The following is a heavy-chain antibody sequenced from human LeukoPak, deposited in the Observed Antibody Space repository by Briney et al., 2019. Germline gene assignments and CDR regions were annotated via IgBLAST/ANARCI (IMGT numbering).Heavy chain of an antibody. D-gene: IGHD6-13*01. CDR1: GGSISSSPIY. Sequence: SETLSLTCTVSGGSISSSPIYWVRVRQPPGKGLEWIGSIYYSGSTFHNPSLKSRVTISVDTSKTQFTLKLKSVTAVDTAVYYCARLSGTAAGTGGTWGQGTLVTVSS. V-gene: IGHV4-39*01. CDR2: IYYSGST. J-gene: IGHJ5*02. CDR3: ARLSGTAAGTGGT.